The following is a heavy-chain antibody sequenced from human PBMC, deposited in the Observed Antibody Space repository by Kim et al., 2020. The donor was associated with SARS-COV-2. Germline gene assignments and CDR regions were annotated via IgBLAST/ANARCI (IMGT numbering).Heavy chain of an antibody. CDR3: ARDKGPAPNGAFEY. J-gene: IGHJ4*02. CDR1: GGSVSGFY. Sequence: SETLSLTCTVSGGSVSGFYWSWIRQPPGKGLEWIGYFFDTWNSNYNPSLKSRVTFSVDTSKNHFSLKLRSVTAADTAIYYCARDKGPAPNGAFEYWGQG. V-gene: IGHV4-59*02. CDR2: FFDTWNS.